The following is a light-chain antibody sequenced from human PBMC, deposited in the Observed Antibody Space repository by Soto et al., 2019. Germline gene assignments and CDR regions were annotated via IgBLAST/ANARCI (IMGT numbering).Light chain of an antibody. CDR1: ISDVGGSNY. V-gene: IGLV2-14*01. CDR2: EVS. Sequence: QSALTQPASVSGSPGQSITISCTGTISDVGGSNYDSWYQHHPGKAPKLIIYEVSNRPSEISNRFSGSKSGYTASLTISGLQAEDGADYYCSSYTSTTLNYVFGTGTKVTVL. J-gene: IGLJ1*01. CDR3: SSYTSTTLNYV.